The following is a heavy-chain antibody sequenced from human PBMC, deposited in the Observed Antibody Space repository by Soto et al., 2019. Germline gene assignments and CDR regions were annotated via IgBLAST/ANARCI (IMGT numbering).Heavy chain of an antibody. CDR2: IYYSGST. J-gene: IGHJ5*02. Sequence: SETLSLTCTVSGGSISSGGYYWSWIRQHPGKGLEWIGYIYYSGSTYYNPSLKSRVTISVDTSKNQFSLKLSSVTAADTAVYYCARAVDFWSGQPGFDPWGQGTLVTVSS. V-gene: IGHV4-31*03. CDR1: GGSISSGGYY. CDR3: ARAVDFWSGQPGFDP. D-gene: IGHD3-3*01.